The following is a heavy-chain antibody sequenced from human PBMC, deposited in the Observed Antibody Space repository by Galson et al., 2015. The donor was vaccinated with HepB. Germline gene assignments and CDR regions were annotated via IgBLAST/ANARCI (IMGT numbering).Heavy chain of an antibody. J-gene: IGHJ4*02. CDR1: GYTLTDLS. Sequence: SVKVSCKVSGYTLTDLSMHWVRQAPGKGLEWMGGFDPEDGETIYAQKFQGRVTMTEDTSTDTAYMELSSLRSEDTAVYYCATDRRIFYYGSGSYGYWGQGTLVTVSS. CDR3: ATDRRIFYYGSGSYGY. CDR2: FDPEDGET. V-gene: IGHV1-24*01. D-gene: IGHD3-10*01.